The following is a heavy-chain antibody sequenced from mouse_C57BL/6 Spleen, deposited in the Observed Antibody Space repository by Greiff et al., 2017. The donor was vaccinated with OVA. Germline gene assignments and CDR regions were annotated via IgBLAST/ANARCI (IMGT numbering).Heavy chain of an antibody. CDR3: ARGLGPYYFDY. Sequence: VQLQQPGAELVRPGSSVKLSCKASGYTFTSYWMHWVKQRPIQGLEWIGNIDPSDSETHYNQKFKDKATLTVDKSSSTAYMQLSSLTSEDSAVYYCARGLGPYYFDYWGQGTTLTVSS. D-gene: IGHD4-1*01. CDR2: IDPSDSET. V-gene: IGHV1-52*01. J-gene: IGHJ2*01. CDR1: GYTFTSYW.